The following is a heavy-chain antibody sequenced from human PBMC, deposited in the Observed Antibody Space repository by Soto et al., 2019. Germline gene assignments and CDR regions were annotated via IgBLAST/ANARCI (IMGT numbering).Heavy chain of an antibody. CDR3: ARSLRRGPPFDY. V-gene: IGHV4-59*01. J-gene: IGHJ4*02. D-gene: IGHD3-10*01. CDR1: GGSISSYY. Sequence: SETLSLTCTVSGGSISSYYWSWIRQPPGKGLEWIGYIYYSGSTNYNPSLKSRVTISVDTSKNQFSLKLSSVTAADTAVYYCARSLRRGPPFDYWAQGTLVTVSS. CDR2: IYYSGST.